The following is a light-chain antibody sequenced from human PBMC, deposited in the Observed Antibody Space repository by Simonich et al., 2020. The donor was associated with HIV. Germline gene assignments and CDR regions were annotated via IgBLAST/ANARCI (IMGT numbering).Light chain of an antibody. J-gene: IGKJ2*01. V-gene: IGKV3-15*01. CDR3: QQYKYWYT. CDR2: GES. CDR1: QSICSN. Sequence: EIVMTQSPVTLSVSPGERATLSCRASQSICSNLAWYQQQPGQAPRLLSYGESTRATGIPARFSASWSGTEFTLTITSLQSEDFAVYYCQQYKYWYTFGQGTKLEIK.